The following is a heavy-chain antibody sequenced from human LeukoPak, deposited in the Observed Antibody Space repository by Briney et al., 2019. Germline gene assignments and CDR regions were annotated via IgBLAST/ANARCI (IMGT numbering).Heavy chain of an antibody. CDR3: AKGAGTDRT. V-gene: IGHV3-23*01. Sequence: AGGCLRLSCAASGFTFSSYAMSWVRQAPGKGLEWVSAISVGAVSTYYADSVKGRFTISRDNSKNTLYLQMNSLRAEDTAVYYCAKGAGTDRTWGQGTLVTLSS. J-gene: IGHJ5*02. CDR2: ISVGAVST. CDR1: GFTFSSYA.